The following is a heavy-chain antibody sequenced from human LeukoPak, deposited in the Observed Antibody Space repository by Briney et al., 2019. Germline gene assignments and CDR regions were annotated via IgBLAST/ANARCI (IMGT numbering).Heavy chain of an antibody. CDR2: IWYDGSNK. D-gene: IGHD5-12*01. CDR1: GFTFSSYG. CDR3: ARDMASATGGYDSAGDY. Sequence: GRSLRLSCAASGFTFSSYGMHWVRQAPGKGLEWVAVIWYDGSNKYYADSVKGRFTISRDNSKNTLYLQMNSLRAEDTAVYYCARDMASATGGYDSAGDYWGQGTLVTVSS. V-gene: IGHV3-33*01. J-gene: IGHJ4*02.